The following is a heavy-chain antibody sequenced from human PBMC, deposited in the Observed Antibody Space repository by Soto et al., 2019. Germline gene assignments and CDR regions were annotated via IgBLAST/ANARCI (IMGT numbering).Heavy chain of an antibody. CDR3: ARRDGGNSTFDY. CDR2: IFHTGGK. Sequence: SETLSLTCFVSGDSINNTYWWSWVRQAPGKGLEWIGEIFHTGGKSYMPSLRGRITLSVDTSKNQFSLKLTSVTAADTAVYYCARRDGGNSTFDYWGQGTPVTVSS. J-gene: IGHJ4*02. D-gene: IGHD2-21*02. V-gene: IGHV4-4*02. CDR1: GDSINNTYW.